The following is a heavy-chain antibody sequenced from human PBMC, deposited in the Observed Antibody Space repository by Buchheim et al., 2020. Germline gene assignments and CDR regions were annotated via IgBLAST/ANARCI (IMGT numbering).Heavy chain of an antibody. V-gene: IGHV3-30*18. CDR3: AKDRGDRWYEYYFDY. J-gene: IGHJ4*02. CDR2: ISYDGSDK. Sequence: QVHLVESGGGVVQPGRSLRLSCAASEFTFSSYGMHWVRQAPGKGLEWVAVISYDGSDKNYADSVKGRFTISRDNSKNTRYLQMNSLRAEDTAVYYCAKDRGDRWYEYYFDYWGQGTL. CDR1: EFTFSSYG. D-gene: IGHD6-13*01.